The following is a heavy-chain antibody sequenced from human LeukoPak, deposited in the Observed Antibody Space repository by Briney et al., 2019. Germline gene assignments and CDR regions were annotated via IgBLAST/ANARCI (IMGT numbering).Heavy chain of an antibody. CDR1: GYTFSSYG. J-gene: IGHJ4*02. D-gene: IGHD2-8*01. CDR3: ARGHLSTLPRVCVY. CDR2: ISAYNGDT. Sequence: ASVKVSCKASGYTFSSYGISWVRQAPGQGLEWMGWISAYNGDTNYAQRDQGRVAMTKVRTTSTAYLEPRSHTSDRTAVDYCARGHLSTLPRVCVYWGQGTLVTVSS. V-gene: IGHV1-18*01.